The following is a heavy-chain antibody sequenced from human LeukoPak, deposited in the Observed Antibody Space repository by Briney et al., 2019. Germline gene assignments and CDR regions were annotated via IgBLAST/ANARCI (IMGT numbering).Heavy chain of an antibody. CDR2: IYYSGRT. V-gene: IGHV4-59*01. CDR1: GGSISSYY. Sequence: SETLSLTCTVSGGSISSYYWSWIRQPPGKGLEWIGYIYYSGRTNYNPSLKSRVTISVDTSKNQVSLRVSSVTAADTAVYYCARSFFSGDYMDVWGKGTTVTVSS. CDR3: ARSFFSGDYMDV. D-gene: IGHD2-15*01. J-gene: IGHJ6*03.